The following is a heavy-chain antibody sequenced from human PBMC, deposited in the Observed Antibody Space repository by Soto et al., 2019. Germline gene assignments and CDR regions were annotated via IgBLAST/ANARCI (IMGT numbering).Heavy chain of an antibody. D-gene: IGHD5-12*01. Sequence: QVQLVQSGGEVKKPGASVKVSCKASGYTFTSYGFSWVRQAPGQGLEWMGWISSNTGYTNYAQKLQDRVTMTTDTSTGTAYMELRSLSSDDTAVYYCARDLGLHNGYYYGMDVWGQGTTVTVSS. CDR3: ARDLGLHNGYYYGMDV. CDR2: ISSNTGYT. J-gene: IGHJ6*02. V-gene: IGHV1-18*04. CDR1: GYTFTSYG.